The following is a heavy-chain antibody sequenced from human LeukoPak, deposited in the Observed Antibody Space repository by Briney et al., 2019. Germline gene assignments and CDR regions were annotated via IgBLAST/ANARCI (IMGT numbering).Heavy chain of an antibody. CDR3: VNATGRIAAALAEY. CDR2: ISSNGGST. V-gene: IGHV3-64D*06. J-gene: IGHJ4*02. Sequence: GGSLRLSCSASGFKFSSYAMHWVRQAPEKGLEYVSAISSNGGSTYYADSVTGRFTISRDNSKNTLYLQMSSLRVEDTGFYYCVNATGRIAAALAEYWGQGTLVTVSS. CDR1: GFKFSSYA. D-gene: IGHD6-13*01.